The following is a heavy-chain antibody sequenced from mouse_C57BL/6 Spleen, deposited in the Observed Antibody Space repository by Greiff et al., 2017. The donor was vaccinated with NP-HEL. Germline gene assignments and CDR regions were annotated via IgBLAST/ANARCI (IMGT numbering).Heavy chain of an antibody. CDR3: ARSDYDAWFAY. Sequence: VQLQQSGAELARPGASVKMSCKASGYTFTSYTMHWVKQRPGQGLEWIGYINPSSGYTKYNQKFKDKATLTADKSSSTAYMQLSSLTSEDSAVYYCARSDYDAWFAYWGQGTLVTVSA. CDR1: GYTFTSYT. V-gene: IGHV1-4*01. D-gene: IGHD2-4*01. CDR2: INPSSGYT. J-gene: IGHJ3*01.